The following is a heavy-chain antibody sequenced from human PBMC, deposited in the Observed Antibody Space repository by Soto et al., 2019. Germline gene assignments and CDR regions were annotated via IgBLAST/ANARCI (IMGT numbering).Heavy chain of an antibody. CDR2: IYHSGST. Sequence: SETVSLTCAVSGGSISSGGYSWSWIRHPPGKGLEWIGYIYHSGSTYYNPSLKSRVTISVDRSKNQFSLKLSSVTAADTAVYYCARGAPVVNDYWGQGTLVTVSS. D-gene: IGHD3-22*01. CDR3: ARGAPVVNDY. J-gene: IGHJ4*02. CDR1: GGSISSGGYS. V-gene: IGHV4-30-2*01.